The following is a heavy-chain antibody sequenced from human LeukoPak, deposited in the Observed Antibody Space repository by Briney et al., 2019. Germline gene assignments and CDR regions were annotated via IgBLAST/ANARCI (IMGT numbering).Heavy chain of an antibody. V-gene: IGHV3-23*01. CDR3: ARGGGYSYGSFDY. J-gene: IGHJ4*02. Sequence: HSGGTLRLSCAASGITFIHYSMTWVRQAPGKGLEWVSAITGSGKFTDYADSVKGRFTISRDNAKNTLYLQMNSLRAEDTAAYYCARGGGYSYGSFDYWGQGTLVTVSS. D-gene: IGHD5-18*01. CDR1: GITFIHYS. CDR2: ITGSGKFT.